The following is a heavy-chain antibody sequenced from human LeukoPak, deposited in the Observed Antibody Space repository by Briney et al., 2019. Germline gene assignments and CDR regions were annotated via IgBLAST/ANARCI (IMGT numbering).Heavy chain of an antibody. D-gene: IGHD2-8*01. CDR1: GGSISSSSYY. CDR3: AGANGY. Sequence: LSLTCTVSGGSISSSSYYWGWVRQAPGKGLEWVAVISYDGSNKYYADSVKGRFTISRDNSKNTLYLQMNSLRAEDTAVYYCAGANGYWGQGTLVTVSS. J-gene: IGHJ4*02. CDR2: ISYDGSNK. V-gene: IGHV3-30-3*01.